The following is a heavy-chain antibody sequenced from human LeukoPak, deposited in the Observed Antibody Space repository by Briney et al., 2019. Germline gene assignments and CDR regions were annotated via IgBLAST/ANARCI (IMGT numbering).Heavy chain of an antibody. J-gene: IGHJ3*02. CDR1: GGTFSSYA. D-gene: IGHD3-3*01. Sequence: GASVKVSCKASGGTFSSYAISWVRQAPGQGLEWMGWISGYNGNTNSAQKLQGRVSMTTDTSTSTAYMELRSLRSDDTAVYYCARDRSPDFWSGDYRDAFDIWGQGTMVTVSS. V-gene: IGHV1-18*01. CDR2: ISGYNGNT. CDR3: ARDRSPDFWSGDYRDAFDI.